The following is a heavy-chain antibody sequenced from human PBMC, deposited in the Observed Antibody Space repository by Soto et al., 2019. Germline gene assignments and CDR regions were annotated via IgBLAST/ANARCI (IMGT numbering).Heavy chain of an antibody. CDR2: ISSSSSYI. V-gene: IGHV3-21*01. J-gene: IGHJ4*02. CDR1: GFTFSSYS. Sequence: GGSLRLSCAASGFTFSSYSMNWVRQAPGKGLEWVSSISSSSSYIYYADSVKGRFTISTDNAKNSLYLQMNSLSAEDTAVYYCAGDEAYFLGCLGDYWGQGTLVTVSS. D-gene: IGHD7-27*01. CDR3: AGDEAYFLGCLGDY.